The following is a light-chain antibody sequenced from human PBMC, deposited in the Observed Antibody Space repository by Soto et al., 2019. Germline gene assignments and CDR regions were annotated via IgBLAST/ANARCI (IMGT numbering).Light chain of an antibody. CDR2: DTS. CDR1: QTLSNSF. Sequence: EIVLTQSPGTLSLSPGERATLSCRASQTLSNSFLAWYQQKPGQAHRLLIYDTSSRATGVPDRYSASGSGTDFTLTISRLEPEEFAVFFCQQYGTSEIIVGQGTRLEIK. CDR3: QQYGTSEII. V-gene: IGKV3-20*01. J-gene: IGKJ5*01.